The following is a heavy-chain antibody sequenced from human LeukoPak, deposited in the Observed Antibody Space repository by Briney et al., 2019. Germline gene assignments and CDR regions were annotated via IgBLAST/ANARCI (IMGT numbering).Heavy chain of an antibody. CDR3: ARVSGIAVAGTRHDAFDI. CDR2: INPSGGST. D-gene: IGHD6-19*01. J-gene: IGHJ3*02. CDR1: GGTFSSYA. V-gene: IGHV1-46*01. Sequence: ASVKVSCKASGGTFSSYAISWVRQAPGQGLEWMGIINPSGGSTSYALKFQGRVTMTRDTSTSTVYMELSSLRSEDTAVYYCARVSGIAVAGTRHDAFDIWGQGTMVTVSS.